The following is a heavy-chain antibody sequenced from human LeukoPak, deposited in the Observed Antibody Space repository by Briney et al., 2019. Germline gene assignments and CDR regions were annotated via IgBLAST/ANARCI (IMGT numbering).Heavy chain of an antibody. J-gene: IGHJ5*02. D-gene: IGHD4-17*01. Sequence: GGSLRLSCAASGFTFSIYWMHWVRQAPGKGLLWVSRINSDGSSRSYADSVKGRFTISRDNAKSTLYLQMNSLRDEDTALYYCVRNDYGDYGWFDPWGQGTLVTVSS. CDR2: INSDGSSR. V-gene: IGHV3-74*01. CDR1: GFTFSIYW. CDR3: VRNDYGDYGWFDP.